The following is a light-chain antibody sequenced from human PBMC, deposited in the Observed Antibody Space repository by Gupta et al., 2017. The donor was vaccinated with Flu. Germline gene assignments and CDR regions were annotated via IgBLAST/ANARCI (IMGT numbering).Light chain of an antibody. CDR2: AAS. V-gene: IGKV1-39*01. J-gene: IGKJ3*01. CDR1: QSIRSY. Sequence: IQMTQSLSSLSASVGDRVTITCRASQSIRSYLNWYKQKPGKAPKLLIYAASSWQRGVKSRFSGSGYGTDFSLTISRRQPEDFATSYCQQSDSNRIFTFGHGTKVDIK. CDR3: QQSDSNRIFT.